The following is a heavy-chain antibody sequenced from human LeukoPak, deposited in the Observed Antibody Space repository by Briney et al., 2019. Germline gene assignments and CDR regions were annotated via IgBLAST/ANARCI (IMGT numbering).Heavy chain of an antibody. CDR3: AREWGLIAVAGGPGY. Sequence: GGSLRLSCTASGFAFSQYGVHWVRQAPGKGLEWLAIIWYDGHNKYYADSVKGRFTISRDNSENALFLEMNELRVEDTAMYYCAREWGLIAVAGGPGYWGQGTLVTVSS. J-gene: IGHJ4*02. CDR1: GFAFSQYG. V-gene: IGHV3-33*01. CDR2: IWYDGHNK. D-gene: IGHD6-19*01.